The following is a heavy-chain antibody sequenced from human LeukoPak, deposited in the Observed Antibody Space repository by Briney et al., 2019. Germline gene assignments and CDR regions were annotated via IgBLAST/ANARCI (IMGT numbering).Heavy chain of an antibody. J-gene: IGHJ4*02. CDR1: GGSVSGYY. Sequence: SETQSLTCAVYGGSVSGYYWSWVRQPPGKGLEWIGEINHSGSTNYNPSLKSRVTISVDTSKNQFSLKLSSVTAADTAVYYCARSGGVVVPAARNFDYWGQGTLVTVSS. CDR2: INHSGST. D-gene: IGHD2-2*01. V-gene: IGHV4-34*01. CDR3: ARSGGVVVPAARNFDY.